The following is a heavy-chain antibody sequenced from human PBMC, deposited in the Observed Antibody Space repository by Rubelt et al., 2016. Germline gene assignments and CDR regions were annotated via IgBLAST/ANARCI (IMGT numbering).Heavy chain of an antibody. Sequence: QVQLQQWGAGLLKPSETLSLTCAVYGGSFSGYYWSWIRQPPGKGLEWIGSIYYSGSTYYNPSLRSRVTISVDTSKNQFSLKLSSVTAADTAVYYCARDIVAALNWFDPWGQGTLVTVSS. J-gene: IGHJ5*02. CDR2: IYYSGST. CDR3: ARDIVAALNWFDP. V-gene: IGHV4-34*01. D-gene: IGHD2-15*01. CDR1: GGSFSGYY.